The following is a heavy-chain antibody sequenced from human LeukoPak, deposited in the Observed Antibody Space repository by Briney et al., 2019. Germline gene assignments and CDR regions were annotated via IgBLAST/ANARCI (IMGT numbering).Heavy chain of an antibody. CDR1: GYTFTNYY. D-gene: IGHD6-13*01. CDR2: IDPSAGST. Sequence: VASVKVSCKASGYTFTNYYMHWVRQAPGQGLEWMGVIDPSAGSTTYAQKFQGRVTMTRDTATSTVYMELSSLRSEDTAVYYCARESLAAAGKSHFDYWGQGTLVTVSS. J-gene: IGHJ4*02. V-gene: IGHV1-46*01. CDR3: ARESLAAAGKSHFDY.